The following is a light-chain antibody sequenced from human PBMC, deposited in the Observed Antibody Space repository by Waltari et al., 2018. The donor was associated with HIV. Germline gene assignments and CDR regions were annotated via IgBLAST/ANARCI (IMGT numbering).Light chain of an antibody. CDR2: DVS. CDR1: SSDVGGYNY. J-gene: IGLJ1*01. CDR3: CSYAGSYTVYV. Sequence: QSALTQPRSVSGSPGQSATISCTGTSSDVGGYNYVSWYQQHPGKAPKLMIYDVSKRPSGVPDRFSGSKSGNTASLTISGLQAEDEADYYCCSYAGSYTVYVFGTGTKVTVL. V-gene: IGLV2-11*01.